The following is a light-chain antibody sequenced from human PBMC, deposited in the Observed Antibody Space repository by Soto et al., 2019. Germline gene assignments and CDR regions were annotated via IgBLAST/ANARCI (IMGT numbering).Light chain of an antibody. Sequence: QLVLTQPPSVSGAPGXXVTISCTXXXXNIGAGYDVHWYQQLPGTAPKLLIYGNSNRPSGVPDRFSGSKSGTSASLAITGLQAEDEADYYCQSYDSSLSGWVFGGGTKLTVL. J-gene: IGLJ3*02. V-gene: IGLV1-40*01. CDR1: XXNIGAGYD. CDR3: QSYDSSLSGWV. CDR2: GNS.